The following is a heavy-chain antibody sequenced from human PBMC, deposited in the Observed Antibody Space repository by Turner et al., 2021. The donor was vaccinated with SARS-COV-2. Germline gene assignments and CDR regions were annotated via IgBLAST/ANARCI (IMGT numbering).Heavy chain of an antibody. CDR1: GGSFSGFY. D-gene: IGHD3-10*01. J-gene: IGHJ4*02. CDR2: INHSGST. Sequence: QVQLQPWGAGLLKPSETLSLTCGAHGGSFSGFYWSWVRQPPGKGLEWIGEINHSGSTNYNPSLKRRVTMSLDTSKTQFSLKLSSGTAADTAVYYCARDAQTMVRGVSPFDHWGQGTLVTVSS. CDR3: ARDAQTMVRGVSPFDH. V-gene: IGHV4-34*01.